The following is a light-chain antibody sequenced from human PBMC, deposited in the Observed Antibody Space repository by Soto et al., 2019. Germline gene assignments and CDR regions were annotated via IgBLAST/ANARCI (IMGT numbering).Light chain of an antibody. CDR3: GTWDSSLSPYV. Sequence: QSLLTQPPSVSAAPGQKVTISCSGSSSNIGNNYVSWYQQLPGTAPKLLIYDNNKRPSGIPDRFSGSKSGTSATLGITGLQTGDEADYYCGTWDSSLSPYVLGTGTKVTVL. J-gene: IGLJ1*01. V-gene: IGLV1-51*01. CDR2: DNN. CDR1: SSNIGNNY.